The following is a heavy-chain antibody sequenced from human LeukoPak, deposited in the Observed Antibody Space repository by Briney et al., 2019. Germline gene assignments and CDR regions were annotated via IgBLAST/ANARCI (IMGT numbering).Heavy chain of an antibody. V-gene: IGHV4-39*07. J-gene: IGHJ4*02. CDR2: MSYSGHT. CDR3: ASPDRRVAEPQVSFDY. D-gene: IGHD6-19*01. Sequence: SETLSLTCTISGDYIGRINYYWGWIRQPPGKGLEWIVSMSYSGHTYYNPSLKSRVTTSIDTSKNQLSLNLKSVTAADTAVYYCASPDRRVAEPQVSFDYWGQGTLVTVSS. CDR1: GDYIGRINYY.